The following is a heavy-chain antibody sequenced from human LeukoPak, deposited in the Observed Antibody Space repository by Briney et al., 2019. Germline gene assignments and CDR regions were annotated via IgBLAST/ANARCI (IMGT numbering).Heavy chain of an antibody. V-gene: IGHV4-59*08. CDR1: AGSISSYY. CDR3: ARHGPYLGRLGWFDP. Sequence: SETLSLTCTVSAGSISSYYWSWIRQPPGKGLEWIGYIYYSGSANYNPSLKSRVTISVDMAKIQFSLILGSVTAADTAVYYCARHGPYLGRLGWFDPWGQGTLVTVSS. D-gene: IGHD1-26*01. J-gene: IGHJ5*02. CDR2: IYYSGSA.